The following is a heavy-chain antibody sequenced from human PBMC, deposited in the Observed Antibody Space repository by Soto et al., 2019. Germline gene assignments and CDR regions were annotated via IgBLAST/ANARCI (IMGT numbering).Heavy chain of an antibody. D-gene: IGHD1-1*01. CDR3: ARDLWVEPELYYYGMDV. J-gene: IGHJ6*02. V-gene: IGHV4-30-4*01. CDR2: IFYSGTT. Sequence: SETLSLTCTVSGDSISSADYYWSWIRQTPGKGLEWIGHIFYSGTTYYNPSLKSRLTISVDTSKNHFSLRLTSVTAADTAAYYCARDLWVEPELYYYGMDVWGQGTTVTVSS. CDR1: GDSISSADYY.